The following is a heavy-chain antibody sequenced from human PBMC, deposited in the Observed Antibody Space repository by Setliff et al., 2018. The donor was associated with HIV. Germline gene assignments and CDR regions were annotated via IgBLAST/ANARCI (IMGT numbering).Heavy chain of an antibody. D-gene: IGHD2-15*01. J-gene: IGHJ5*02. Sequence: GASVKVSCKASGYSFINHAMHWVRQAPGQRLEWMGWINVGSGKTQYSQEFQGRVTITRDTSATTAYMELSSLTSEDTAVYYCARDGCSGQRCYLFNWFDPWGQGTLVTV. CDR2: INVGSGKT. CDR1: GYSFINHA. V-gene: IGHV1-3*01. CDR3: ARDGCSGQRCYLFNWFDP.